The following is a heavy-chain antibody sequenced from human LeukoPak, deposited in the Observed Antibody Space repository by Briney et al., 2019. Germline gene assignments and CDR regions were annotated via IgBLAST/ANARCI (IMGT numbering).Heavy chain of an antibody. J-gene: IGHJ4*02. CDR1: GGSFSGYY. CDR2: INHSGST. V-gene: IGHV4-34*01. CDR3: ATYGSGSYNPNY. Sequence: SETLSLTCAVYGGSFSGYYWSWIRQPPGKGLEWIGEINHSGSTNYNPSLKSRVTISVDTSKNQFSLKLSSVTAADTAVYYCATYGSGSYNPNYWGQGTLVTVSS. D-gene: IGHD3-10*01.